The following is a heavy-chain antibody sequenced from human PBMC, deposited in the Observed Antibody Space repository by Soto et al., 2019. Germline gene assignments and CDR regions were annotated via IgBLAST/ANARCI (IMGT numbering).Heavy chain of an antibody. V-gene: IGHV3-33*01. CDR1: GFTFSSYG. CDR3: ARWEGGGWLREHPNDAFDI. Sequence: QVQLVESGGGVVQPGRSLRLSCAASGFTFSSYGMHWVRQAPGKGLEWVAVIWYDGSNKYYADSVKGRFTISRDNSKNTLYLQMNSLRAEDTAVYYCARWEGGGWLREHPNDAFDIWGQGTLVPVSS. D-gene: IGHD5-12*01. J-gene: IGHJ3*02. CDR2: IWYDGSNK.